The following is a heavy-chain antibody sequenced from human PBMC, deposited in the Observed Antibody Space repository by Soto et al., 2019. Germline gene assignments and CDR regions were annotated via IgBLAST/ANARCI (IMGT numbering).Heavy chain of an antibody. D-gene: IGHD6-13*01. V-gene: IGHV1-3*01. J-gene: IGHJ5*02. CDR2: INAGNGNT. Sequence: ASVKVSCKASGYTFTSYAMHWVRQAPGQRLEWMGWINAGNGNTKYSQKFQGRVTITRDTSASTAYMELSSLRSEDTAVYYCARGSSSWYMLRFDPWGQGTLVTV. CDR1: GYTFTSYA. CDR3: ARGSSSWYMLRFDP.